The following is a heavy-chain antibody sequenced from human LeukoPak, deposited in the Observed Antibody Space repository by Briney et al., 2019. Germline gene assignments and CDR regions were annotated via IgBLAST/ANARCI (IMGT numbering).Heavy chain of an antibody. CDR3: ARGFLGFQH. D-gene: IGHD2/OR15-2a*01. CDR2: IYYSGST. J-gene: IGHJ1*01. CDR1: GGSISSSNYY. Sequence: SETLSLTCTVSGGSISSSNYYWGWIRQPPGKGLEWIGSIYYSGSTYHNPSLKSRVTMSVDTSKTQFSLKLNSMTAADTAVYYCARGFLGFQHWGQGTLVTVSS. V-gene: IGHV4-39*01.